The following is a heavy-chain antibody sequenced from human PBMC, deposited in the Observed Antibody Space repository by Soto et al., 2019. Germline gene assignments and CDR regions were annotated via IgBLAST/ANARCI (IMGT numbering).Heavy chain of an antibody. V-gene: IGHV3-30*03. Sequence: GGSLRLSCAASGFTFSSYGMHWVRQAPGKGLEWVAVISYDGSNKYYADSVKGRFTISRDNSKNTLYLQMNSLRAEDTAVYYCAREGRDGYRAFDIWGQGTMVTVSS. CDR3: AREGRDGYRAFDI. CDR1: GFTFSSYG. J-gene: IGHJ3*02. D-gene: IGHD2-21*01. CDR2: ISYDGSNK.